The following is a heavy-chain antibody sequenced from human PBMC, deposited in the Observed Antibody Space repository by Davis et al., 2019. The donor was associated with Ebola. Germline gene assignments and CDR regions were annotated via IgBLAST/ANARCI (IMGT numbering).Heavy chain of an antibody. J-gene: IGHJ4*02. CDR2: INHSGST. CDR1: DCSCRGYY. D-gene: IGHD3-3*01. CDR3: ARLGALRFFGVALN. Sequence: MPSETLSLSCAVYDCSCRGYYWSWIRQPPGKGLEWLGEINHSGSTNHNPSLKSRVTISGDTSQKQFSLKLSSVTAADTAVYYCARLGALRFFGVALNWGQGTLVTVSS. V-gene: IGHV4-34*01.